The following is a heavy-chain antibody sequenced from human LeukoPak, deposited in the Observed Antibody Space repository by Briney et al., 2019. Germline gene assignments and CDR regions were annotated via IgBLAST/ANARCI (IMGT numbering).Heavy chain of an antibody. CDR1: GFTFSRHN. CDR2: ISYSGDST. CDR3: VSDRETQEQI. Sequence: GGSLRLSCSGSGFTFSRHNMHWVRQAPGKGLEYVSAISYSGDSTYYVDSVKGRFTISRDNSKNTLDLQMSSLRPEDTAVYYCVSDRETQEQIWGPGTLVTVSS. D-gene: IGHD1-26*01. J-gene: IGHJ3*02. V-gene: IGHV3-64D*09.